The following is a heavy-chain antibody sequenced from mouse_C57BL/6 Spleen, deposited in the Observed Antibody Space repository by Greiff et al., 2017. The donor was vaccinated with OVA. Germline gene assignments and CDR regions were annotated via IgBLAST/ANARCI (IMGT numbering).Heavy chain of an antibody. CDR1: GYTFTSYW. Sequence: VQLQQPGAELVKPGASVKLSCKASGYTFTSYWMQWVKQRPGQGLEWIGEIDPSDSYTNYNQKFKGKATLTVDTSSSTAYMQLSSLTSEDSAVYYCARKGGYYVGWYFDVWGTGTTVTVSS. J-gene: IGHJ1*03. D-gene: IGHD2-3*01. CDR3: ARKGGYYVGWYFDV. V-gene: IGHV1-50*01. CDR2: IDPSDSYT.